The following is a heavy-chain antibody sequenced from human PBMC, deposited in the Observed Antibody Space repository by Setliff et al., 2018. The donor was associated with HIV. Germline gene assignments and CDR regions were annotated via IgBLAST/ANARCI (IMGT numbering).Heavy chain of an antibody. Sequence: PGESLKISCEGSGYSFTNDWIAWVRQMPGKGLEWMGFIYPDDSDTRYSPSFQGQVSMSADKSINTAYLQWSSLKASDTAVYYCARSMGFKATTRLDFWGPGTLVTVSS. CDR1: GYSFTNDW. V-gene: IGHV5-51*01. J-gene: IGHJ4*02. CDR2: IYPDDSDT. CDR3: ARSMGFKATTRLDF. D-gene: IGHD3-10*01.